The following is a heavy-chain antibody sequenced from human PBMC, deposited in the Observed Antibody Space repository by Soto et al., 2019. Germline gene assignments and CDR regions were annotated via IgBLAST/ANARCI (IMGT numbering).Heavy chain of an antibody. J-gene: IGHJ5*02. D-gene: IGHD2-2*01. CDR2: INHSGST. CDR1: GGSFSGYY. Sequence: QVQLQQWGAGLLKPSETLSLTCADYGGSFSGYYWSWIRQPPGKGLEWLGEINHSGSTNYNPSLKCRVTISVDTSKIQFSLKLSSVTAADTAVYYCARRIVVVPAAIPRLQGSLDPWGQGTLVTVSS. V-gene: IGHV4-34*01. CDR3: ARRIVVVPAAIPRLQGSLDP.